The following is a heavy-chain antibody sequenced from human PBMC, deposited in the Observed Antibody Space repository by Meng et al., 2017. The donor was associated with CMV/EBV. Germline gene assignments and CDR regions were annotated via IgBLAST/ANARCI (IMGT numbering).Heavy chain of an antibody. CDR3: ARSIAARPYRYNWFDP. J-gene: IGHJ5*02. Sequence: LRRRESGPGLGKPSRTLSLTCIVSGGSISSSSYYWGWIRQPPGKGLEWIGSIYYSGSTYYNPSLKSRVTISVDTSKNQFSLKLSSVTAADTAVYYCARSIAARPYRYNWFDPWGQGTLVTVSS. CDR1: GGSISSSSYY. D-gene: IGHD6-6*01. V-gene: IGHV4-39*07. CDR2: IYYSGST.